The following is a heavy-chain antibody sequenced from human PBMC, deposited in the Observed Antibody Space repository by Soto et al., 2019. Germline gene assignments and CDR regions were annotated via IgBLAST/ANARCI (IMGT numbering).Heavy chain of an antibody. J-gene: IGHJ4*02. CDR2: ITSTGSTR. CDR1: GFTFSSYE. D-gene: IGHD3-10*01. CDR3: ARVYFIISPRPRNFHF. Sequence: GSMRLSCAASGFTFSSYEMNWVRQAPGKGLEWVSDITSTGSTRYYADSVKGRFTISRDNAKNSLYLQMNSLRAEDTAVYYCARVYFIISPRPRNFHFPGPGTLVTGS. V-gene: IGHV3-48*03.